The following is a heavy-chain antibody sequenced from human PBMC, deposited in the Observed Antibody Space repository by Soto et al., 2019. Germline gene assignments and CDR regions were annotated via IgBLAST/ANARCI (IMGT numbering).Heavy chain of an antibody. J-gene: IGHJ4*02. CDR1: GDSISSSVW. V-gene: IGHV4-4*02. CDR3: ARIAWVRVDY. Sequence: SETLSLTCAVSGDSISSSVWWTWVRQPPGKGLEWIGEVFHTGNNYYNPSLKSRLTMSVDKSRNEFSLKLTSVTAADTDIYYCARIAWVRVDYWGQGALVTVSS. CDR2: VFHTGNN. D-gene: IGHD3-22*01.